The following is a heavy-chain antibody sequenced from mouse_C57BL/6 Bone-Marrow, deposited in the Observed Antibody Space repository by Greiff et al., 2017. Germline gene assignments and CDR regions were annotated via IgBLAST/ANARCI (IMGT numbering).Heavy chain of an antibody. Sequence: EVQLVESGAELVRPGASVKLSCTASGFNIKDDYMHWVKQRPEQGLEWIGWIDPENGDTEYASKFQGKATITADTSSNTAYLQLSSLTSEDTAVYYCTRIRNYAMDYWGQGTSVTVSS. CDR1: GFNIKDDY. CDR3: TRIRNYAMDY. V-gene: IGHV14-4*01. CDR2: IDPENGDT. J-gene: IGHJ4*01.